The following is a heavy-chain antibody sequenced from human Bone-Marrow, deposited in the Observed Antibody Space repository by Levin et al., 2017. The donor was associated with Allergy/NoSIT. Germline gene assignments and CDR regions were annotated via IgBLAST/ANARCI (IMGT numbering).Heavy chain of an antibody. CDR3: ARHKVDYDVWTGSYTVVNLMSD. D-gene: IGHD3-3*01. V-gene: IGHV4-4*07. Sequence: PSETLSLTCTVSGASTTTDYWNWIRQPAGKGLEWIGRIYSSGTTNYNPSLNSRITMSIDTSRNQFSLRLTSVTAADTAVYYCARHKVDYDVWTGSYTVVNLMSDWGQGTLVSVSP. J-gene: IGHJ4*02. CDR2: IYSSGTT. CDR1: GASTTTDY.